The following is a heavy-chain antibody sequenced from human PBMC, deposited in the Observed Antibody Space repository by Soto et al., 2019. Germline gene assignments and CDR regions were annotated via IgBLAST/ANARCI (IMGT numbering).Heavy chain of an antibody. J-gene: IGHJ6*02. CDR3: AKDYRYSSGWYVGAYYGMDV. V-gene: IGHV3-30*18. Sequence: QVQLVESGGGVVQPGRSLRLSCAASGFTFSSYGMHWVRQAPGKGLEWVAVISYDGSNKYYADSVKGRFTISRDNSKNTLYLQMNSLRAEDTAVYYCAKDYRYSSGWYVGAYYGMDVWGQGTTVTVSS. CDR1: GFTFSSYG. CDR2: ISYDGSNK. D-gene: IGHD6-19*01.